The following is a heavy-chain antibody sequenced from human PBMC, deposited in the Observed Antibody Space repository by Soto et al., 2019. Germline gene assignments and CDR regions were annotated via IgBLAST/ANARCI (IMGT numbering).Heavy chain of an antibody. CDR3: ANYRNIHYDTGGGIDI. J-gene: IGHJ3*02. D-gene: IGHD3-3*01. Sequence: EVQPVESGGGLVQPGRSLRLSCAASGFTFDDYAMHWVRQAPGKGLEWVSGISWNSGSIGYADSVKGRFTISRDNAKNSLYVELSMLRAADTSSNFCANYRNIHYDTGGGIDIWGQGTMVTVSS. V-gene: IGHV3-9*01. CDR1: GFTFDDYA. CDR2: ISWNSGSI.